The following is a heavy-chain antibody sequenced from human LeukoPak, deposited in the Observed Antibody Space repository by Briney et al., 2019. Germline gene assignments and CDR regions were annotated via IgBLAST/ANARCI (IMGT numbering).Heavy chain of an antibody. D-gene: IGHD3-10*01. V-gene: IGHV4-39*01. CDR2: IYYSGST. J-gene: IGHJ3*02. Sequence: SETLSLTCTVSGGSISSSSYYWGWIRQPPGKGLEWIGSIYYSGSTYYNPSLKSRVTISVDTSKNQFSLKLSSVTAADTAVYYCARPDQRIRYYYGSGSYLAFDIWGQGTMVTVSS. CDR1: GGSISSSSYY. CDR3: ARPDQRIRYYYGSGSYLAFDI.